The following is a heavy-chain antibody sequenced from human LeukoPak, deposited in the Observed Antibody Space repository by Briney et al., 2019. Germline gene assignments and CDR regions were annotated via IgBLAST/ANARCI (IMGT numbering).Heavy chain of an antibody. CDR1: GVTFDGCA. J-gene: IGHJ3*01. D-gene: IGHD3-10*01. CDR2: VSCNSGSI. CDR3: ARDWFAGNQYHAFDL. V-gene: IGHV3-9*01. Sequence: GWSLRLSSSAVGVTFDGCAMRWVRRAPGEDVQGCSGVSCNSGSIGYAESVKGRVSISRDNAKNSLYLQMSSVRAEDTAVYYCARDWFAGNQYHAFDLWGKGRMVTVSS.